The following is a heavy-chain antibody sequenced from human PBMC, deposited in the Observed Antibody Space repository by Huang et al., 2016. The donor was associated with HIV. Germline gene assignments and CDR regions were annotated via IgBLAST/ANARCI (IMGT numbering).Heavy chain of an antibody. Sequence: QVQLQQWGAGLLKPSETLSLTCAVYGESFSGYYWSWIRQPPGTGLEWIGEVNQSGSTNNNPSLKNRVTMSVDTARNQFSLELGSVTVADTAMYFCARGSARYYYDSSGYRRSPSFDYWGQGTLVTVSS. J-gene: IGHJ4*02. V-gene: IGHV4-34*01. CDR1: GESFSGYY. CDR3: ARGSARYYYDSSGYRRSPSFDY. D-gene: IGHD3-22*01. CDR2: VNQSGST.